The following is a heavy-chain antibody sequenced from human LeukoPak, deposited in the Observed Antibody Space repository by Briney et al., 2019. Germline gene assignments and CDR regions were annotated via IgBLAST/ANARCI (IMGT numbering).Heavy chain of an antibody. J-gene: IGHJ4*02. D-gene: IGHD3-10*01. Sequence: SVKVSRKASGGTFSSYAISWVRQAPGQGLEWMGRIIPILGIANYAQKFQGRVTITADKSTSTAYMELNSLRAEDTAVYYCASSVYGFGSRQIDYWGQGTLVTVSS. CDR3: ASSVYGFGSRQIDY. V-gene: IGHV1-69*04. CDR2: IIPILGIA. CDR1: GGTFSSYA.